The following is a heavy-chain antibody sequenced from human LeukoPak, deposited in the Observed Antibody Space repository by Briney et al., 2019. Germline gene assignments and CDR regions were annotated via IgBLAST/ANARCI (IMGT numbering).Heavy chain of an antibody. Sequence: SGGSLRLSCAASGFTFSSYEMNWVRQAPGKGLEWVSYISSSGSTIYYADSVKGRFIISRDNAKNSLYLQMNSLRAEDAAVYYCARVYYYDSSGYPDAFDIWGQGTMVTVSS. V-gene: IGHV3-48*03. CDR3: ARVYYYDSSGYPDAFDI. CDR2: ISSSGSTI. J-gene: IGHJ3*02. CDR1: GFTFSSYE. D-gene: IGHD3-22*01.